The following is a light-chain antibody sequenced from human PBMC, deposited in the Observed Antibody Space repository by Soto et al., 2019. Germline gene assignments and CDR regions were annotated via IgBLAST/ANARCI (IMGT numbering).Light chain of an antibody. CDR3: CSYAGRYPYV. J-gene: IGLJ1*01. CDR2: DVS. V-gene: IGLV2-11*01. Sequence: QSVLTQPRSVSGSPGQSVTISCTGTSSDVGGYNYVSWYQQHPGKAPKVMIYDVSKRPSGVPDRFPGSKSGNTASLTISGLQAEDEADYYCCSYAGRYPYVFGTGTKVTVL. CDR1: SSDVGGYNY.